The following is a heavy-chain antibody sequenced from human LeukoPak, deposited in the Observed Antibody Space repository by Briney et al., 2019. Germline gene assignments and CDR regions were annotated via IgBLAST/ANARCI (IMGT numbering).Heavy chain of an antibody. CDR2: IYPGDSDT. D-gene: IGHD6-6*01. Sequence: GESLKISCKGSGYRFTSYWIGWVRQMPGKGLEWMGIIYPGDSDTRYSPSFQGQVTIPADKSISTAYLQWSSLKASDTAIYYCARTGIKAARPNYMDVWGKGTTVTVSS. CDR1: GYRFTSYW. J-gene: IGHJ6*03. V-gene: IGHV5-51*01. CDR3: ARTGIKAARPNYMDV.